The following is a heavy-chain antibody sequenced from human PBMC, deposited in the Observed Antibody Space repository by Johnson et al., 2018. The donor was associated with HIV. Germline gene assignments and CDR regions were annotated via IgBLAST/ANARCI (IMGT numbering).Heavy chain of an antibody. J-gene: IGHJ3*01. CDR3: AKDVGNYWPDAVDV. Sequence: VQLVESGGGLVQPGGSLRLYCAGSGFTFSSYWMSWVRQAPGKGLEWVANIKQDGSEKYYVDSVKGRFTISRDNAKNSLYLQMNSLRAEDTAVYYCAKDVGNYWPDAVDVLGQGTMVTVSS. V-gene: IGHV3-7*01. CDR2: IKQDGSEK. D-gene: IGHD3-22*01. CDR1: GFTFSSYW.